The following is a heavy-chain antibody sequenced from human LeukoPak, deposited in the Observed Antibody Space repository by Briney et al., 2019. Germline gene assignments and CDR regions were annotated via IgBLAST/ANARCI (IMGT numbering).Heavy chain of an antibody. CDR3: ARGGVCSGGSCYLGGWFDP. Sequence: PSETLSLTCAVYGGSFSGYYWSWIRQPPGKGLEWIGEINHSGSTNYNPSLKSRVTISVDTSKNQFSLKLSSVTAADTAVYYCARGGVCSGGSCYLGGWFDPWGQGTLVTVSS. J-gene: IGHJ5*02. CDR2: INHSGST. D-gene: IGHD2-15*01. CDR1: GGSFSGYY. V-gene: IGHV4-34*01.